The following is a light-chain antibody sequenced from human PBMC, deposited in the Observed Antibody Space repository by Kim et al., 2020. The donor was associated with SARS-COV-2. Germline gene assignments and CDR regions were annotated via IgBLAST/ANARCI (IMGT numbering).Light chain of an antibody. CDR3: TSYTSSDTWV. CDR2: DVS. V-gene: IGLV2-14*03. J-gene: IGLJ3*02. CDR1: GSSIGDYNY. Sequence: QSALTQPASVSGSPGQSITISCTGTGSSIGDYNYVSWYQHHPGKAPQLIIYDVSERPSGVSDRFSGSKSGNTASLTVSGLQTEDEADYHCTSYTSSDTWVFGGGTML.